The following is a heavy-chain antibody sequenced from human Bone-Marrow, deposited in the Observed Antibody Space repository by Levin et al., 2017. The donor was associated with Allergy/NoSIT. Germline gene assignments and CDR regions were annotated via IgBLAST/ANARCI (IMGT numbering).Heavy chain of an antibody. CDR2: INAGNGNT. V-gene: IGHV1-3*01. D-gene: IGHD2-15*01. J-gene: IGHJ6*02. CDR1: GYTFTSYA. CDR3: ATNIFPVAVVAASQSGYYGMDV. Sequence: PGESLKISCKASGYTFTSYAMHWVRQAPGQRLEWMGWINAGNGNTKYSQKFQGRVTITRDTSASTAYMELSSLRSEDTAVYYCATNIFPVAVVAASQSGYYGMDVWGQGTTVTVSS.